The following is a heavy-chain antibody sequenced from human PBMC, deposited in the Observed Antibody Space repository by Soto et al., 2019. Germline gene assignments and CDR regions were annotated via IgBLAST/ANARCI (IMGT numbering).Heavy chain of an antibody. V-gene: IGHV3-21*01. CDR3: AKDRLAGNFDY. CDR2: ISRTSDHI. J-gene: IGHJ4*02. Sequence: PGGSLRLSCEASGFTFSSYPMNGFRQAPGKGLEWVSSISRTSDHIYYADSVKGRFTIARDNAKNSLYLQMNSLRAEDTAVYYCAKDRLAGNFDYWGQGTQVTVSS. CDR1: GFTFSSYP.